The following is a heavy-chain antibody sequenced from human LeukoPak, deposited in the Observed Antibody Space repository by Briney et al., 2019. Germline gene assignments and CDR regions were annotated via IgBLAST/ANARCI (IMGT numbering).Heavy chain of an antibody. Sequence: GASVKVSCKASGYTFTGYYMHWVRQAPGQGLEWMGIVNPSGGSTSYAQKFQGRVTMTRDTSTSTVYMELSSLRSEDTAVYYCARDSGGYDDMGPFDYWGQGTLVTVSS. D-gene: IGHD5-12*01. V-gene: IGHV1-46*01. CDR3: ARDSGGYDDMGPFDY. J-gene: IGHJ4*02. CDR2: VNPSGGST. CDR1: GYTFTGYY.